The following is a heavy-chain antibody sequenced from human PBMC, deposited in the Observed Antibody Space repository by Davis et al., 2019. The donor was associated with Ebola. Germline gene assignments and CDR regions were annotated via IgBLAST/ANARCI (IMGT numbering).Heavy chain of an antibody. Sequence: ASVKVSCKASGYTFTSYGISWVRQAPGQGLEWMGWISAYNGNTNYAQKLQGRVTMTTDTSTSTAYMELRSLRSDDTAVYYCARDTIQLWTNYYYYGMDVWGQGTTVTVSS. CDR2: ISAYNGNT. V-gene: IGHV1-18*01. CDR3: ARDTIQLWTNYYYYGMDV. J-gene: IGHJ6*02. CDR1: GYTFTSYG. D-gene: IGHD5-18*01.